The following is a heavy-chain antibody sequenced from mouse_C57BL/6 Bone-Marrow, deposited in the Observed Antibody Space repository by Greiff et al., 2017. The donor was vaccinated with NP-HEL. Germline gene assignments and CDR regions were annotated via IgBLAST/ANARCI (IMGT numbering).Heavy chain of an antibody. CDR2: ISSGGDYI. D-gene: IGHD1-1*01. V-gene: IGHV5-9-1*02. CDR3: TRAPYYYGSSPFYWYFDV. CDR1: GFTFSSYA. Sequence: EVMLVESGEGLVKPGGSLKLSCAASGFTFSSYAMSWVRQTPEKRLEWVAYISSGGDYIYYADTVKGRFTISRDNARNTLYLQMSSLKSEDTAMYYCTRAPYYYGSSPFYWYFDVWGTGTTVTVSS. J-gene: IGHJ1*03.